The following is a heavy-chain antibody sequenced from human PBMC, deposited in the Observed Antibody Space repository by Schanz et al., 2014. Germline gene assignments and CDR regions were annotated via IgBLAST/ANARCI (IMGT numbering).Heavy chain of an antibody. D-gene: IGHD4-17*01. Sequence: EVQLVQSGGGLVQPGGSLRLSCAASGFTFSSHWMHWVRQDPGKGLVWVARINSVGSNTDYADSVTGRFTISRDNAKNTLYLQMNTLRAEDTAVYYCARKMKLGVYGGKGHDSLDIWGRGTMVTVPS. V-gene: IGHV3-74*01. CDR1: GFTFSSHW. CDR2: INSVGSNT. J-gene: IGHJ3*02. CDR3: ARKMKLGVYGGKGHDSLDI.